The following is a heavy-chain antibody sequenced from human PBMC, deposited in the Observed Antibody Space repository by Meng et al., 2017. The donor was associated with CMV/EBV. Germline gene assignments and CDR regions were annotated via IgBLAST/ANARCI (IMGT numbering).Heavy chain of an antibody. CDR3: ARDNSSYYDFWSGYYTTYYYGMDV. CDR1: GFTFSSYS. CDR2: ISSSSSTI. Sequence: GGSLRLSCAASGFTFSSYSMNWVRQAPGKGLEWVSYISSSSSTIYYADSVKGRFTISRDNAKNSLYLQMNSLRAEDTAVYYCARDNSSYYDFWSGYYTTYYYGMDVWGQGTTVTVS. V-gene: IGHV3-48*04. D-gene: IGHD3-3*01. J-gene: IGHJ6*02.